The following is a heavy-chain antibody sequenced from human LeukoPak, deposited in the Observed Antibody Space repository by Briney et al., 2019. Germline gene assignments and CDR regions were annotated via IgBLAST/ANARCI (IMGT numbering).Heavy chain of an antibody. CDR3: AGRITIFGVPFDP. Sequence: PSQTLSLTCTVSGGSISSGGYYWSWIRQHPGKGLEWIGRIYTSGSTNYNPSLKSRVTISVDTSKNQFSLKLSSVTAADTAVYYCAGRITIFGVPFDPWGQGTLVTVSS. J-gene: IGHJ5*02. V-gene: IGHV4-61*02. CDR2: IYTSGST. D-gene: IGHD3-3*01. CDR1: GGSISSGGYY.